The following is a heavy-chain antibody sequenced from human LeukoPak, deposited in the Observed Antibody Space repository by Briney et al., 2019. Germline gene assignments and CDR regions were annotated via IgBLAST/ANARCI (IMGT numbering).Heavy chain of an antibody. CDR2: INPNSGGT. Sequence: ASVKVSCKASGYTFTGYYMHWVRQAPGQGLEWMGWINPNSGGTNYAQKFQGRVTMTRDTSISTAYMELSSLRSEDTAVYYCASRRWFRSSSSVGNWFDPWGQGTLVTVSS. CDR1: GYTFTGYY. V-gene: IGHV1-2*02. CDR3: ASRRWFRSSSSVGNWFDP. D-gene: IGHD2-2*01. J-gene: IGHJ5*02.